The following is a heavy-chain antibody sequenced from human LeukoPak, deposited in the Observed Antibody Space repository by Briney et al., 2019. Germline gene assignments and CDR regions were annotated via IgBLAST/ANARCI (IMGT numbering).Heavy chain of an antibody. CDR3: ARVGYCSGGSCYASHPLFDY. J-gene: IGHJ4*02. CDR1: GFTFSDYY. Sequence: GGSLRLSCAASGFTFSDYYMSWIRQAPGKGLEWVSYISSSGSTIYYADSVEGRFTISRDNAKNSLYLQMNSLRAEDTAVYYCARVGYCSGGSCYASHPLFDYWGQGTLVTVSS. D-gene: IGHD2-15*01. CDR2: ISSSGSTI. V-gene: IGHV3-11*01.